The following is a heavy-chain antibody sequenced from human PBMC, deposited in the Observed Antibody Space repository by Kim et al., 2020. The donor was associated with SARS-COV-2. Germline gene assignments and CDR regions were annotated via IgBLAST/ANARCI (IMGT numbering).Heavy chain of an antibody. Sequence: SVKVSCKASGGTFSSYAISWVRQAPGQGLEWMGRIIPILGIANYAQKFQGRVTITADKSTSTAYMELSSLRSEDTAVYYCASCITMVRGVIHPSLDVWGKGTTVTVSS. CDR1: GGTFSSYA. CDR3: ASCITMVRGVIHPSLDV. CDR2: IIPILGIA. J-gene: IGHJ6*04. D-gene: IGHD3-10*01. V-gene: IGHV1-69*04.